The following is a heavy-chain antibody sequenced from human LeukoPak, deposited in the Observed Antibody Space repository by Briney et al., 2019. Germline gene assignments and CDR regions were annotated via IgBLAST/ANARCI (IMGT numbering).Heavy chain of an antibody. Sequence: ETLSLTCTVSGGSISGYYWSWIRQPPGKGLEWVSSISTSSTYIYYADSVKGRFTISRDNAKNSLYLQMNSLRAEDTAVYYCARDPPFIIGTTFFDYWGQGTLVTVSS. D-gene: IGHD1-20*01. CDR1: GGSISGYY. V-gene: IGHV3-21*01. J-gene: IGHJ4*02. CDR3: ARDPPFIIGTTFFDY. CDR2: ISTSSTYI.